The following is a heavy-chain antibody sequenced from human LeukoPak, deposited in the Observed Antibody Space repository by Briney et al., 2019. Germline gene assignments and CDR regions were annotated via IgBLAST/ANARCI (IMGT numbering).Heavy chain of an antibody. V-gene: IGHV3-23*01. Sequence: PGVSLSLSCAPSGFTLSTYGMSWVRQAPGEGLEWVSAISGSGGNTSYANSVKGRFTLSRDISKNTLYLQINSLRAEDTAVYYCAKSYDSSVYYRTFDYWGQGTLVTVSS. D-gene: IGHD3-22*01. J-gene: IGHJ4*02. CDR3: AKSYDSSVYYRTFDY. CDR2: ISGSGGNT. CDR1: GFTLSTYG.